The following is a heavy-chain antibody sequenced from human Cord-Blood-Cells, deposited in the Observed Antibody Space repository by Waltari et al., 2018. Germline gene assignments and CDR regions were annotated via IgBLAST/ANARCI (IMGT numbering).Heavy chain of an antibody. CDR2: INHSGST. Sequence: QVQLQQWGAGLLKPSETLSLTCAVYGGSFSGYYWSWIRQPPGKGRDWIGEINHSGSTNYNPSLKSRVTISVDTAKNQFSLKLSSVTAAYTAVYYCARGSDYDFWSGYYGDYYYGMDVWGQGTTVTVSS. D-gene: IGHD3-3*01. CDR3: ARGSDYDFWSGYYGDYYYGMDV. J-gene: IGHJ6*02. CDR1: GGSFSGYY. V-gene: IGHV4-34*01.